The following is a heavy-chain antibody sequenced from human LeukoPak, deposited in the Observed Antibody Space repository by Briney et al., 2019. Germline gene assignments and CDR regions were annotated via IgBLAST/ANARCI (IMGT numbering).Heavy chain of an antibody. Sequence: ASVKVSCKASGYTFTDYNINWVRQAPGRGLEYVGYVSPHNGDTGYAQTFQGRVTMTRDMSINTAYMELSSLRSEDTAVYYCLRHCYEYVAFDMWGQGTMVIVSS. D-gene: IGHD3-16*01. V-gene: IGHV1-8*01. J-gene: IGHJ3*02. CDR3: LRHCYEYVAFDM. CDR2: VSPHNGDT. CDR1: GYTFTDYN.